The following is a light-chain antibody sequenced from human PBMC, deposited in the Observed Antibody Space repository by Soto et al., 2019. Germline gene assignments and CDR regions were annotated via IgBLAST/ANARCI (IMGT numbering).Light chain of an antibody. CDR2: WAS. CDR3: QQYYSTPPRT. Sequence: DIVMTQSPDSLAVSLGERATINCKSSQSVLYSSNNKNYLAWYQQKPGQPPKLLIYWASTRESGVPERFSGSGYGTDFTLTISSLQAEDVAVYYGQQYYSTPPRTFGQGTKVDIK. V-gene: IGKV4-1*01. CDR1: QSVLYSSNNKNY. J-gene: IGKJ1*01.